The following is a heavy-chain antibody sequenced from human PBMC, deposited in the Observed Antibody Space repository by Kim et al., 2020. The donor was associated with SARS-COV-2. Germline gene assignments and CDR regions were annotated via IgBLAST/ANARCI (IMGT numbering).Heavy chain of an antibody. D-gene: IGHD6-19*01. J-gene: IGHJ6*02. CDR3: AKDHGNEWLVQEYYYYGMDV. Sequence: GGSLRLSCAASGFTFSSYAMSWVRQAPGKGLEWVSAISGSGGSTYYADSVKGRFTISRDNSKNTLYLQMNSLRAEDTAVYYCAKDHGNEWLVQEYYYYGMDVWGQGTTVTVSS. V-gene: IGHV3-23*01. CDR2: ISGSGGST. CDR1: GFTFSSYA.